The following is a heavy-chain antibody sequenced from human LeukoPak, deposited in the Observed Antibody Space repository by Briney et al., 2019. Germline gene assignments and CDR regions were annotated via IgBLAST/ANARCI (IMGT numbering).Heavy chain of an antibody. V-gene: IGHV4-59*01. J-gene: IGHJ4*02. CDR1: GGSISSCY. Sequence: SETLSLTCTVSGGSISSCYWSWIRQPPGKGLEWIGYIYCSGSTDYNPSLKSRVTISVDTSKNQFSLKLSSVTAADTAVYYCARGPHCGGDCYPLDYWGQGTLVTVSS. CDR3: ARGPHCGGDCYPLDY. D-gene: IGHD2-21*02. CDR2: IYCSGST.